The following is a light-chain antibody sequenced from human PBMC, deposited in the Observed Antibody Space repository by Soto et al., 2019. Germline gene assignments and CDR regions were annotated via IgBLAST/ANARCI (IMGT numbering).Light chain of an antibody. CDR3: QQYSSIPLT. Sequence: DIVMTQSPDSLAVSLGERATINCKSSQSIFYSSNNKNFLAWYQQKPGQPPKLLIYWASTRESGVPDRFRGSGSGTDFTLTIDSLQAEDVAIYYCQQYSSIPLTFGGGTKVDIK. V-gene: IGKV4-1*01. CDR1: QSIFYSSNNKNF. CDR2: WAS. J-gene: IGKJ4*01.